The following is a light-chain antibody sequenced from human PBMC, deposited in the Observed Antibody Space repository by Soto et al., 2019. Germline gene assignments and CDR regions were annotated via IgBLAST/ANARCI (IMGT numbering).Light chain of an antibody. CDR1: QGISNH. CDR2: ATS. CDR3: PQLKGYPLT. J-gene: IGKJ4*01. V-gene: IGKV1-9*01. Sequence: DIQLTQSPSFLSASVGDRVTITCRASQGISNHLAWYQQKPGKAPNFLIYATSTLQSGVPSRISGSGSGTEFTLTISSLQPEDFATYYCPQLKGYPLTFGGGTMVEIK.